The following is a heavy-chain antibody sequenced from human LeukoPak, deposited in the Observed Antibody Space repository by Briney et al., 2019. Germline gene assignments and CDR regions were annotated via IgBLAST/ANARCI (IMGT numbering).Heavy chain of an antibody. D-gene: IGHD4-23*01. Sequence: SVKVSCKASGGTFSSYAMSWVRQAPGQGLEWMGGIIPIFGTANYAQKFQGRVTITTDESTSTAYMELSSLRSEDTAVYYCARGPTDDGNSGGWFDPWGQGTLVTVSS. CDR2: IIPIFGTA. CDR1: GGTFSSYA. V-gene: IGHV1-69*05. J-gene: IGHJ5*02. CDR3: ARGPTDDGNSGGWFDP.